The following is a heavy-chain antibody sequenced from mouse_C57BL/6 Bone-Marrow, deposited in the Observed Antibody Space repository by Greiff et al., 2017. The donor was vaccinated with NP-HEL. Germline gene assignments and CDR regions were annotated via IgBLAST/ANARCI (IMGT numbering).Heavy chain of an antibody. CDR3: ARSPITTVVATEDY. CDR2: IYPGDGDT. Sequence: QVQLKESGPELVKPGASVKISCKASGYAFSSSWMNWVKQRPGKGLEWIGRIYPGDGDTNYNGKFKGKATLTADKSSSTAYMQLSSLTSEDSAVYFCARSPITTVVATEDYWGQGTSVTVSS. CDR1: GYAFSSSW. D-gene: IGHD1-1*01. V-gene: IGHV1-82*01. J-gene: IGHJ4*01.